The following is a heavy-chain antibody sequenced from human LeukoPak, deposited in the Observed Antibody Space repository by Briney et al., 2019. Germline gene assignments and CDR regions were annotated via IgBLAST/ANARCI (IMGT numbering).Heavy chain of an antibody. CDR1: GGTFSSYA. D-gene: IGHD6-19*01. Sequence: SVKVSCKASGGTFSSYAISWVRQAPGQGLEWMGRIIPILGIANYAQKFQGRVTITADKSTSTAYMELSSLRSEDTAVYYCARELAVAGTCYFDYWGQGTLVTVSS. CDR3: ARELAVAGTCYFDY. V-gene: IGHV1-69*04. J-gene: IGHJ4*02. CDR2: IIPILGIA.